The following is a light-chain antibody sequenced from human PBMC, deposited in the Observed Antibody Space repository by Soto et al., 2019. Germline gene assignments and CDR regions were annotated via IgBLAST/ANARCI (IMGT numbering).Light chain of an antibody. Sequence: MLTQSPAILSLSPGERATLSCRASQSVSINFAWYQQKPGQAPRLLIYDAFNRATGVPARFSGSGSGTDFTLTISSLEPEDFAIYFCQQRSDWPAATFGQGTTLQIK. CDR1: QSVSIN. CDR3: QQRSDWPAAT. V-gene: IGKV3-11*01. J-gene: IGKJ2*01. CDR2: DAF.